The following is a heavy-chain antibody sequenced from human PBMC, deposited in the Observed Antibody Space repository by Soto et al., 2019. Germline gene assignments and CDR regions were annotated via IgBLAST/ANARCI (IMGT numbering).Heavy chain of an antibody. CDR3: AREDSIIIPAVSDF. V-gene: IGHV3-21*01. CDR1: GFYFNNYG. CDR2: VSKGDYT. Sequence: PVGSLRLSCAVSGFYFNNYGINWVRQAPGKGLEWVSSVSKGDYTYYSDSVKGRFTISRDNAKNSVSLQMNSLRPEDTAVYYCAREDSIIIPAVSDFWGQGTLVTSPQ. J-gene: IGHJ4*02. D-gene: IGHD2-2*01.